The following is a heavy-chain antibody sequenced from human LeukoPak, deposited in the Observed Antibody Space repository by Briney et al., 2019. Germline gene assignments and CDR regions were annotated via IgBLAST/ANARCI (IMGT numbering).Heavy chain of an antibody. V-gene: IGHV4-59*01. CDR2: IYYSGST. Sequence: SETLSLTCTVPGGSISSYYWSWIRQPPGKGLEWIGHIYYSGSTNYNPSLKSRVTISVDTSKNQFSLKLSSVTAADTAVYYCARDGWFYYDSSDYSGFDYWGQGTLVTVSS. CDR1: GGSISSYY. CDR3: ARDGWFYYDSSDYSGFDY. J-gene: IGHJ4*02. D-gene: IGHD3-22*01.